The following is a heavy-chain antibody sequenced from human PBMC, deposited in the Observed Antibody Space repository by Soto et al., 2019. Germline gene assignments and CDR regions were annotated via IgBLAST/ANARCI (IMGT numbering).Heavy chain of an antibody. Sequence: PSETLSLTCTVSGGSISSGDYYWSWIRQPPGKGLEWIGYIYYSGSTYYNPSLKSRVTISVDTSKNQFSLKLSSVTAADTAVYYCARALGPAYYYDVRNWFDPWGQGTLVTVSS. J-gene: IGHJ5*02. CDR2: IYYSGST. D-gene: IGHD3-22*01. CDR1: GGSISSGDYY. V-gene: IGHV4-30-4*01. CDR3: ARALGPAYYYDVRNWFDP.